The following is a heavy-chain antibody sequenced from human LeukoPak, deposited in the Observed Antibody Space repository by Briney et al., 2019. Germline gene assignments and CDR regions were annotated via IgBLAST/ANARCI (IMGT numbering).Heavy chain of an antibody. D-gene: IGHD3-10*01. CDR3: ARLRYGSGSYWFDY. CDR1: GGSFSGYY. CDR2: INHSGST. V-gene: IGHV4-34*01. J-gene: IGHJ4*02. Sequence: PSETLSLTCAVYGGSFSGYYWSWIRQPPGKGLDWIGEINHSGSTNYNPSLKSRVTISVDTSKNQFSLKLSSVTAADTAVYFCARLRYGSGSYWFDYWGQGTLVIVSS.